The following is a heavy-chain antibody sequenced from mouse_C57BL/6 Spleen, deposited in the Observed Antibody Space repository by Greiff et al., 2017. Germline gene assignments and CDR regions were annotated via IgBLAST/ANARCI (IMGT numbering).Heavy chain of an antibody. D-gene: IGHD1-1*01. CDR2: ISSGSSTI. CDR3: ARYYYGSSRPFDY. V-gene: IGHV5-17*01. J-gene: IGHJ2*01. Sequence: EVNVVESGGGLVKPGGSLKLSCAASGFTFSDYGMHWVRQAPEKGLEWVAYISSGSSTIYYADTVKGRFTISRDNAKNTLFLQMTSLRSEDTAMYYCARYYYGSSRPFDYWGQGTTLTVSS. CDR1: GFTFSDYG.